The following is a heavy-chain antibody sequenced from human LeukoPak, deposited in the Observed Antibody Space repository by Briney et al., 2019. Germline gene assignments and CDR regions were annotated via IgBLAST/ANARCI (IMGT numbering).Heavy chain of an antibody. Sequence: GGSLRLSCAASRFTFSDYYMSWIRQAPGKGLEWVSYISSSGSTIYYADSVKGRFTISRDNAKNSLYLQMNSLRAEDTAVYYCARDLSSGAVVTDYWGQGTLVTVSS. J-gene: IGHJ4*02. D-gene: IGHD2-15*01. CDR2: ISSSGSTI. CDR3: ARDLSSGAVVTDY. V-gene: IGHV3-11*04. CDR1: RFTFSDYY.